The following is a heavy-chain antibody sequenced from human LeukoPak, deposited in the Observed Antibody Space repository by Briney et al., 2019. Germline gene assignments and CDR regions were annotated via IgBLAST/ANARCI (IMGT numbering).Heavy chain of an antibody. CDR3: AKESIYGDYAPPFDY. V-gene: IGHV3-30*18. Sequence: GGSLRLSCAASGFTSSSYGMHWVRQAPGKGLEWVAVISYDGSNKYYADSVKGRFTISRDNSKNTLYLQMNSLRAEDTAVYYCAKESIYGDYAPPFDYWGQGTLVTVSS. CDR1: GFTSSSYG. J-gene: IGHJ4*02. CDR2: ISYDGSNK. D-gene: IGHD4-17*01.